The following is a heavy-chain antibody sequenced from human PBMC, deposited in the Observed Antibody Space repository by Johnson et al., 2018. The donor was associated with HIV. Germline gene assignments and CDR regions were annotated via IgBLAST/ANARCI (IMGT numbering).Heavy chain of an antibody. CDR2: IRYDGSNK. V-gene: IGHV3-30*02. J-gene: IGHJ3*02. D-gene: IGHD1-26*01. CDR1: GFTFSSYG. CDR3: AKDTVSGSYYDAFDI. Sequence: QVQLVESGGGLVQPGGSLRLSCAASGFTFSSYGMHWVRQAPGKGLEWVAFIRYDGSNKYYADSVKGRFTISRDNSKNTLYLQMNSLRAEDTAVYYCAKDTVSGSYYDAFDIWGQGTMVTVSS.